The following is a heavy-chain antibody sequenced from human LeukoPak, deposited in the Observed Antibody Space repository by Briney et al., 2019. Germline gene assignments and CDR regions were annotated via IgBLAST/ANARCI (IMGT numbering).Heavy chain of an antibody. V-gene: IGHV4-61*02. CDR2: FYTSGST. CDR1: GGSISSGSYY. CDR3: ARGRARFDP. D-gene: IGHD3-10*01. J-gene: IGHJ5*02. Sequence: SETLSLTCTVSGGSISSGSYYWSWIRQPAGKGLEWIGRFYTSGSTNYNPSLKSRVTISVDTSKNQFSLKLSSVTAADTAVYYCARGRARFDPWGQGTLVTVSS.